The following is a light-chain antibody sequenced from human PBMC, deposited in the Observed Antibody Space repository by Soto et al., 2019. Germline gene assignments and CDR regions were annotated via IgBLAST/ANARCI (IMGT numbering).Light chain of an antibody. CDR3: SSYTSSSTRV. CDR1: SSDVGGYNY. Sequence: QSVLTQPASVSGSPGQSITISCTGTSSDVGGYNYVSWYQQHPGKAPKLMIYEVSNRPSGVSNRFSGSKSGNTASLTISGLQAEDEADYYCSSYTSSSTRVFGGGTKGTVL. V-gene: IGLV2-14*01. CDR2: EVS. J-gene: IGLJ3*02.